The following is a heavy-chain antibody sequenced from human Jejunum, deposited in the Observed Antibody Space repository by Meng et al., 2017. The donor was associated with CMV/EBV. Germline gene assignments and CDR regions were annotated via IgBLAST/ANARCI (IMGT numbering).Heavy chain of an antibody. D-gene: IGHD2-21*01. CDR2: IHHSGSA. V-gene: IGHV4-30-4*01. J-gene: IGHJ4*02. CDR1: GGSMSSGNYY. CDR3: ASFDHIPRRNYFDY. Sequence: QGHSQESGPGLVEPSQTLSLTCTVSGGSMSSGNYYWSWIRQPPGKGLEWIGYIHHSGSAYYNPSLKSRVSISVDTSKNQFSLNLNSMTAADTAVYYCASFDHIPRRNYFDYWGQGTLVTVSS.